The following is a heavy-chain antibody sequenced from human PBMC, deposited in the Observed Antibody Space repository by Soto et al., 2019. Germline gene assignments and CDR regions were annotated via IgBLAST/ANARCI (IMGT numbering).Heavy chain of an antibody. D-gene: IGHD3-22*01. CDR2: TVVGSGNT. Sequence: ASVKVSCKASGFTFTSSAVQWVRQARGQRLEWIGWTVVGSGNTNYAQKFQERVTITRDMSTSTAYMELSSLRSEDTAVYYCAAVDYYDSSGLDYWGQGTLVTVSS. J-gene: IGHJ4*02. CDR1: GFTFTSSA. V-gene: IGHV1-58*01. CDR3: AAVDYYDSSGLDY.